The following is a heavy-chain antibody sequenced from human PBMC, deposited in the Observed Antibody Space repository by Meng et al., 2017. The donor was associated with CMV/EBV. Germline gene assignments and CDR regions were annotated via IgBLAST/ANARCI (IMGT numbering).Heavy chain of an antibody. CDR2: IYTSGST. V-gene: IGHV4-4*07. Sequence: QLQLQEVGPGMVKPSATLSLNCTVLGGVISSYYWSWIRQPAGKGLEWIGRIYTSGSTNYNPSLKSRVTMSVDTSKNQFSLKLSSVTAADTAVYYCARGGLYYYDSSGHFDYWGQGTLVTVSS. CDR3: ARGGLYYYDSSGHFDY. CDR1: GGVISSYY. J-gene: IGHJ4*02. D-gene: IGHD3-22*01.